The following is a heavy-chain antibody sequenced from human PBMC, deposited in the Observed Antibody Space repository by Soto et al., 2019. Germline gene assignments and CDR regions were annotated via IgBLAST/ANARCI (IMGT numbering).Heavy chain of an antibody. J-gene: IGHJ6*02. V-gene: IGHV3-30-3*01. CDR1: GFTFSSYA. CDR2: ISYDGSNK. Sequence: QVQLVESGGGVVQPGRSLRLSCAASGFTFSSYAMHWVRQAPGKGLEWVAVISYDGSNKYYADSVKGRFTISRDNSKNTLYLQMNSLRAEDTAVYYCARSYDSSGYYYYYYGMDVWGQGTPVTVSS. CDR3: ARSYDSSGYYYYYYGMDV. D-gene: IGHD3-22*01.